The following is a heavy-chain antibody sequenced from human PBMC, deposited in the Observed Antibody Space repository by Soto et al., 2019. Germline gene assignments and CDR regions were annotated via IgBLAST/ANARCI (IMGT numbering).Heavy chain of an antibody. J-gene: IGHJ3*02. CDR1: GFTFSSYA. D-gene: IGHD2-15*01. V-gene: IGHV3-23*01. CDR2: ISGSGGST. CDR3: AKERPYCSGGSCYVLSSPDAFDI. Sequence: GGSLRLSCAASGFTFSSYAMSWVRQAPGKGLEWVSAISGSGGSTYYADSVKGRFTISRDNSKNTLYLQMNSLRAEDTAVYYCAKERPYCSGGSCYVLSSPDAFDIWGQGTMVTVSS.